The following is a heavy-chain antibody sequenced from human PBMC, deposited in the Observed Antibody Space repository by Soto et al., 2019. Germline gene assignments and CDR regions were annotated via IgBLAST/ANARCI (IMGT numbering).Heavy chain of an antibody. J-gene: IGHJ4*02. D-gene: IGHD6-13*01. CDR1: GFSLSTSGVG. CDR3: AHSPPILGYSSRYFDY. CDR2: IYWDDDK. Sequence: QITLKESGPTLVKPTQTLTLTCTFSGFSLSTSGVGVGWIRQPPGKALEWLALIYWDDDKRYSPSLKSRLTITKDTPKNQVVLTMTNMDPVDTATYYCAHSPPILGYSSRYFDYWGQGTLVTVSS. V-gene: IGHV2-5*02.